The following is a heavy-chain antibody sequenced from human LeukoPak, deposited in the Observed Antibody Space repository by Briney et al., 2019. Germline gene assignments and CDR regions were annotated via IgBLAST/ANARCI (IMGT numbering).Heavy chain of an antibody. CDR2: ISSSSSYI. Sequence: PGGSLRLSCAASGFTFSSYSMNWVRQAPGKGLEWVSSISSSSSYIYYADSVKGRFTISRDNAKNSLYLQMNSLRAEDTAVYYCAKIAGGWYWFDPWGQGTLVTVSS. J-gene: IGHJ5*02. CDR3: AKIAGGWYWFDP. CDR1: GFTFSSYS. D-gene: IGHD6-19*01. V-gene: IGHV3-21*01.